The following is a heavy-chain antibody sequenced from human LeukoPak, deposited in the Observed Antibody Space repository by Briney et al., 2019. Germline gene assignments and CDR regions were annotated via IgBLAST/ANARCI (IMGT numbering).Heavy chain of an antibody. J-gene: IGHJ4*02. V-gene: IGHV3-33*05. CDR3: AKGHSDYGTGFDL. Sequence: PGRSLRLSCAASGFNFSTYGMHWVRQAPGKGLEWVAVISYDGNNKYSADSVKGRFTISRDNSKNTLYLQMNSLTADDTAVYYCAKGHSDYGTGFDLWGQGTLVTVPS. CDR2: ISYDGNNK. D-gene: IGHD4-17*01. CDR1: GFNFSTYG.